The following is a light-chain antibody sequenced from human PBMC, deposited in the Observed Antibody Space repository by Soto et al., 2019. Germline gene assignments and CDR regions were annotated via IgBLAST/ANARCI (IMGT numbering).Light chain of an antibody. Sequence: QSALTQPASVSGSPGQSITISCTGTSSDVGGYNYVSWYQQHPGKAPKLMIYEVSNRPSGVSNRFSGSKSGNTAYLTISGLQAEDEADYYCSSYTSSTSLSVFGTGTNVTVL. CDR1: SSDVGGYNY. CDR2: EVS. J-gene: IGLJ1*01. CDR3: SSYTSSTSLSV. V-gene: IGLV2-14*01.